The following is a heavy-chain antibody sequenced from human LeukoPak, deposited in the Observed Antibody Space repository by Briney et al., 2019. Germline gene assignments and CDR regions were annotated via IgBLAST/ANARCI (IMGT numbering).Heavy chain of an antibody. D-gene: IGHD3-22*01. Sequence: GGSLRLSCAASGFTVSSNYMSWVRQAPGKGLEWVSVIYSGGSTTYADSVKGRFTISRDNSRNTLYLQMNSLRVEDTAVYYCARDGKDSSGYYFGDYWGQGNLVTVSS. V-gene: IGHV3-66*01. CDR1: GFTVSSNY. CDR2: IYSGGST. CDR3: ARDGKDSSGYYFGDY. J-gene: IGHJ4*02.